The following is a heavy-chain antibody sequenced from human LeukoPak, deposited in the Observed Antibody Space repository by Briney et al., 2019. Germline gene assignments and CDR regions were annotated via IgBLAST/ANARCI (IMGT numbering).Heavy chain of an antibody. Sequence: PGGSLRLSCAASGFTFSSYAMSWVRQAPGKGLEWVANIKQDGSEKYYVDSVKGRFTISRDNAKNSLYLQMNSLRAEDTAVYYCARDTGVELDPLFDYWGQGTLVTVSS. J-gene: IGHJ4*02. V-gene: IGHV3-7*01. CDR3: ARDTGVELDPLFDY. CDR1: GFTFSSYA. CDR2: IKQDGSEK. D-gene: IGHD7-27*01.